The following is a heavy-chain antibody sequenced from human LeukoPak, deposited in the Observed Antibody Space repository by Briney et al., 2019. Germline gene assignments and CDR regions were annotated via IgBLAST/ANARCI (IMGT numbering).Heavy chain of an antibody. CDR3: AKANYGDYISDY. J-gene: IGHJ4*02. CDR2: ISGGGGST. CDR1: GFTFDDYA. D-gene: IGHD4-17*01. V-gene: IGHV3-43*02. Sequence: GGPLRLSCAASGFTFDDYAMHWVRQAPGKGLEWVSLISGGGGSTYYADSVKGRFTISRDNSKNSLYLQMNSLRTEDTALYYCAKANYGDYISDYWGQGTLVTVSS.